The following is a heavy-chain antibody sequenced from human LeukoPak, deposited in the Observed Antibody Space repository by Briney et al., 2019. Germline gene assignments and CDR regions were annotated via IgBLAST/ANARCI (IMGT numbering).Heavy chain of an antibody. CDR2: MKPDGSEK. D-gene: IGHD3-10*01. J-gene: IGHJ5*02. V-gene: IGHV3-7*01. Sequence: GGSLRLSCAASGFTFTTYWMSWVRQAPGKGLEWVANMKPDGSEKYYVDSVKGRFTISRDNSKNTLYLEMNSLRVEDTAVYYCAKDLMRDRWFGESWGQGTLVTVSS. CDR3: AKDLMRDRWFGES. CDR1: GFTFTTYW.